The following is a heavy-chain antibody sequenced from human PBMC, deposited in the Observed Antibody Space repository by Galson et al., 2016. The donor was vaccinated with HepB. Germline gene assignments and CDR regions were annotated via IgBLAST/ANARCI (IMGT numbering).Heavy chain of an antibody. Sequence: SVKVSCKASGGTFSSHPINWVRQAPGQGLEWMGVIINLYGTANYALKFQGRITITADESTSTAHMEVSSLRYEDTAVYYCARVRDGYNTHFYYGMDVWGQGTSVTVS. J-gene: IGHJ6*02. V-gene: IGHV1-69*13. CDR3: ARVRDGYNTHFYYGMDV. D-gene: IGHD5-24*01. CDR2: IINLYGTA. CDR1: GGTFSSHP.